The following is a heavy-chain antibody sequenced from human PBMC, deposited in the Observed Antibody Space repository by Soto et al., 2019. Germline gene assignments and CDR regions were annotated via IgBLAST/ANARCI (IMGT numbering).Heavy chain of an antibody. CDR2: ISGSGGST. D-gene: IGHD3-22*01. J-gene: IGHJ4*02. CDR1: GFTFSSYA. CDR3: AKAPPDYYDSSGYSALDY. V-gene: IGHV3-23*01. Sequence: GGSLRLSCAAYGFTFSSYAMSWVRQAPGKXLEWVSAISGSGGSTYYADSVKGRFTISRDNSKNTLYLQMNSLRAEDTAVYYCAKAPPDYYDSSGYSALDYWGQGTLVTVSS.